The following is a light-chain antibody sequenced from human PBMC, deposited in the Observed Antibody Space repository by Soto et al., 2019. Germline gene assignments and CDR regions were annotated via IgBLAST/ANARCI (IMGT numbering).Light chain of an antibody. CDR2: TNT. V-gene: IGLV1-40*01. J-gene: IGLJ1*01. CDR1: SSNIGANYD. Sequence: SMLTQPPSVSGAPGEMVTISCPGSSSNIGANYDVHWYQHLPGTAPKLLIYTNTNRPSGVPDRFSGSKSGTSASLAITGLQAEDEADYYCQSYDSSLSGYVVGTGTKVTVL. CDR3: QSYDSSLSGYV.